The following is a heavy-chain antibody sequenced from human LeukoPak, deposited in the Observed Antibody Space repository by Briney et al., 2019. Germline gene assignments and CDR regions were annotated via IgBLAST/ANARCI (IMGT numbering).Heavy chain of an antibody. D-gene: IGHD6-13*01. Sequence: GGSLRLSCAASGFTFDDYAMPWVRQAPGKGLEWVSGISWNSGSIGYADSVKGRFTISRDNAKNSLYLQMNSLRAEDTALYYCAKTHSSSWTPFDYWGQGTLVTVSS. CDR1: GFTFDDYA. J-gene: IGHJ4*02. CDR3: AKTHSSSWTPFDY. V-gene: IGHV3-9*01. CDR2: ISWNSGSI.